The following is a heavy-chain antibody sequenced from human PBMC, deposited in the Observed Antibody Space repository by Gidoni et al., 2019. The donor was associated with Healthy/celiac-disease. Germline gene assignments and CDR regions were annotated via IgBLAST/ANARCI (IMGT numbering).Heavy chain of an antibody. Sequence: QVQLQESGPGLVKPSETLSLTGAVSGYSISSVYYWGWIRQPPGKGLEWIGSIYHSGSTYYNPSLKSRVTISVDTSKNQFSLKLSSVTAADTAVYYCARADRYSSGWYSFDYWGQGTLVTVSS. CDR1: GYSISSVYY. D-gene: IGHD6-19*01. CDR3: ARADRYSSGWYSFDY. CDR2: IYHSGST. J-gene: IGHJ4*02. V-gene: IGHV4-38-2*01.